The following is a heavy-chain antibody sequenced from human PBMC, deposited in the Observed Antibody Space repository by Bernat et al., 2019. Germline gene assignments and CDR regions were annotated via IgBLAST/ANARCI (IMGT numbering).Heavy chain of an antibody. CDR1: GDSVSSNSAA. V-gene: IGHV6-1*01. J-gene: IGHJ6*02. CDR3: ARERGMYYDILTGYYPYYYYGMDV. Sequence: QVQLQQSGPGLVKPSQTLSLTCAISGDSVSSNSAAWNWIRQSPSRGLEWLGRTYYRSKWYNDYAVSVKSRITINPDTSKNQFSLQLNSVTPEDTAVYYCARERGMYYDILTGYYPYYYYGMDVWGQGTTVTVSS. D-gene: IGHD3-9*01. CDR2: TYYRSKWYN.